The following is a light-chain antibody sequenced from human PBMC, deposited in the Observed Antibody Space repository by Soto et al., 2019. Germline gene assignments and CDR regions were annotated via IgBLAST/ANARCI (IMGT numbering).Light chain of an antibody. Sequence: QSVLTQPPSASGTPGQRVTISCSGSISNIGSNSVNWYQQLPGAAPKLLIYSNNQRPSGVPDRFSGSKSGTSASLAIRGLQSEDEADYYCAAWDDSLNARDVFRTGTKVTVL. J-gene: IGLJ1*01. CDR3: AAWDDSLNARDV. CDR1: ISNIGSNS. V-gene: IGLV1-44*01. CDR2: SNN.